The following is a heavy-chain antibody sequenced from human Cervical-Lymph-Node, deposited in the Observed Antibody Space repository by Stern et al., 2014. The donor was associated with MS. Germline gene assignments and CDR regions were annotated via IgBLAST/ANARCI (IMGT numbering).Heavy chain of an antibody. CDR3: AKHACTGAACPFDL. CDR2: GYYSGAT. Sequence: QLQLQESGPGLVKPSETLSLTCAVSGDSISSYTHYWAWIRQPPGKGLEWIGSGYYSGATYYNPSLKSPVTIPGDTSKNHFPLGLNSVTAADTAVYYCAKHACTGAACPFDLWGQGTLVTVSS. V-gene: IGHV4-39*01. CDR1: GDSISSYTHY. J-gene: IGHJ4*02. D-gene: IGHD2-8*02.